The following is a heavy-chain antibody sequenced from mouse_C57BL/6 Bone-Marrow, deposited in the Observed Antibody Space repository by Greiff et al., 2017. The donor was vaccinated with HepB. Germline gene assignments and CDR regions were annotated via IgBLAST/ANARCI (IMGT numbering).Heavy chain of an antibody. D-gene: IGHD1-1*01. CDR1: GFTFSSYA. Sequence: EVQLVESGEGLVKPGGSLKLSCAASGFTFSSYAMSWVRQTPEKRLEWVAYISSGGDYIYYADTVKGRFTISRDNARNTLYLQMSSLKSEDTAMYYCTRDSPYGSSWGYAMDYWGQGTSVTVSS. CDR2: ISSGGDYI. CDR3: TRDSPYGSSWGYAMDY. V-gene: IGHV5-9-1*02. J-gene: IGHJ4*01.